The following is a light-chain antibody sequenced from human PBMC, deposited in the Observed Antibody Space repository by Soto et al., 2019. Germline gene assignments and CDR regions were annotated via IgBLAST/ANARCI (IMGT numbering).Light chain of an antibody. CDR3: SSFTSALTWV. CDR2: QVS. V-gene: IGLV2-14*01. Sequence: QSALTQPASVSGSPGQSITMSCTGSSSDVGGYNYVSWFQQHPGKAPKLLIYQVSNRPSGASDRFSGSKSGNTASLTISGLQAEDEADYYCSSFTSALTWVFGGGTKLTVL. J-gene: IGLJ3*02. CDR1: SSDVGGYNY.